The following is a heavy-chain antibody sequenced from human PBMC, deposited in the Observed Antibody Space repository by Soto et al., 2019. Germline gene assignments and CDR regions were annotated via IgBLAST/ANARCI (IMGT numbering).Heavy chain of an antibody. V-gene: IGHV1-58*01. CDR2: IVVGSGST. D-gene: IGHD6-13*01. J-gene: IGHJ6*04. CDR3: AAESRKSSRYYNTGSDL. Sequence: RLEWIGWIVVGSGSTNYAHKLQERVTITRDMSTSTAYMELSSLRSEDTAVYYCAAESRKSSRYYNTGSDLWGKGSTVTSPQ.